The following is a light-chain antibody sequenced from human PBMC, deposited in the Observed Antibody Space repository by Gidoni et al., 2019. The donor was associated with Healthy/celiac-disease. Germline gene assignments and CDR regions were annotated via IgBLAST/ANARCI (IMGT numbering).Light chain of an antibody. Sequence: EIVLTQSPGTLSLSPGERATLSCRASQSVSSSYLAWYQQKPGHAPRLLIYVAASRATGISDSFSGSGSGTAFPLTISRLEPEDFAVYYCQQYGSSRSFGQGTKLEIK. CDR2: VAA. V-gene: IGKV3-20*01. CDR3: QQYGSSRS. J-gene: IGKJ2*04. CDR1: QSVSSSY.